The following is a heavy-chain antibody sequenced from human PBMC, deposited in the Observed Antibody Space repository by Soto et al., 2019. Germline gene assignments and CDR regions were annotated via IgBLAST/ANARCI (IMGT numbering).Heavy chain of an antibody. V-gene: IGHV4-59*02. D-gene: IGHD3-10*01. CDR3: ARDSLLWFGESWFDP. Sequence: SETLSLTCTVSGCSVTNYYWSWIRQPPGKGLEWIGFTYYSGSTNYNPSLKSRVTISVDTSKNQFSLKLSSVTAADTAVYYCARDSLLWFGESWFDPWGQGTLVTVSS. CDR1: GCSVTNYY. J-gene: IGHJ5*02. CDR2: TYYSGST.